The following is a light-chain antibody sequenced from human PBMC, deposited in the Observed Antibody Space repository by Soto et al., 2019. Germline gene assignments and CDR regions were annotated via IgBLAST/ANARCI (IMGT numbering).Light chain of an antibody. V-gene: IGKV3-15*01. CDR3: QQYRTWPPLT. J-gene: IGKJ4*01. CDR1: QSVGRA. CDR2: AAS. Sequence: EIVMTQSPATLSVSPGETATLSCRASQSVGRAVAWYQHKPGQAPRHLIVAASIRATGVPGRFSGGGSGTEFTLPISSLQSEDFAVYYCQQYRTWPPLTFGGGTTVEIK.